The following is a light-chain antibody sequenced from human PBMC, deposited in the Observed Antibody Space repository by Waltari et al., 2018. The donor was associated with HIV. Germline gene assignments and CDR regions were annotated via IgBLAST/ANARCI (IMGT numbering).Light chain of an antibody. CDR2: RDN. J-gene: IGLJ2*01. V-gene: IGLV1-47*01. CDR3: AVLDDTLGGGV. CDR1: TATIGPNF. Sequence: QSVLTQPPSASGTPGQKVTISCSGGTATIGPNFVFWFQQFPGTAPKLLIYRDNLRHSGVPARFSGSKSGTSASLTISGLRSDDEAHYFCAVLDDTLGGGVFGGGTKLTVL.